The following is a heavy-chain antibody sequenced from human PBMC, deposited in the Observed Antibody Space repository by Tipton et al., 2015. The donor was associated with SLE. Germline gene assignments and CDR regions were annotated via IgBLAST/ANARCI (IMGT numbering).Heavy chain of an antibody. D-gene: IGHD6-13*01. CDR1: GFTFDDYG. V-gene: IGHV3-20*04. Sequence: SLRLSCAASGFTFDDYGMSWVRQAPGKGLEWVSGINWNGGSTGYADSVKGRFTISRDNAKNSLYLQMNSLRAEDTAVYYCARGLYSSSFRPFDYWGQGTLVTVSS. CDR3: ARGLYSSSFRPFDY. J-gene: IGHJ4*02. CDR2: INWNGGST.